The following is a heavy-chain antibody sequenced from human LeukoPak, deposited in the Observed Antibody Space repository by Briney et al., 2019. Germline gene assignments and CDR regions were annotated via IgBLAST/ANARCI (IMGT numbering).Heavy chain of an antibody. CDR3: ARMTTVVTGNDY. Sequence: SETLSLTCTVSGGSISSSSYYWGWIRQPPGKGLEWIGSIYYSGSIYYNPSLKSRVTISVDTSKNQFSLKLSSVTAADTAVYYCARMTTVVTGNDYWGQGTLVTVSS. V-gene: IGHV4-39*07. CDR2: IYYSGSI. J-gene: IGHJ4*02. CDR1: GGSISSSSYY. D-gene: IGHD4-23*01.